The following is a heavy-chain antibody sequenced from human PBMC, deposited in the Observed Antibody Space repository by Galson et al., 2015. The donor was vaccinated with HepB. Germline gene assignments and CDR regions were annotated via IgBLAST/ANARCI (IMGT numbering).Heavy chain of an antibody. Sequence: SVKVSCKASGGTFSSYAISWVRQAPGQGLEWMGRIIPILGIANYAQKFQGRVTITADKSTSTAYMELSSLRSEDTAVYYCARGAPLYYYDSSGDLAFDIWGQGTMVTVSS. CDR2: IIPILGIA. CDR3: ARGAPLYYYDSSGDLAFDI. V-gene: IGHV1-69*04. D-gene: IGHD3-22*01. J-gene: IGHJ3*02. CDR1: GGTFSSYA.